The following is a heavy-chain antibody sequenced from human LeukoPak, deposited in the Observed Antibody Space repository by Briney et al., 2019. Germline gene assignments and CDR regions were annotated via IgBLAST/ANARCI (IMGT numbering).Heavy chain of an antibody. J-gene: IGHJ4*02. D-gene: IGHD3-22*01. Sequence: SQTLSLPCTVSGGSISSGDYYWSWIRQPPGKGLEWIGYIYYSGSTYYNPSLKSRVTISVDTSKNQFSLKLSSVTAADTAVYYCARVYYYDNSGYGKDYFDYWGQGTLVTVSS. V-gene: IGHV4-30-4*01. CDR2: IYYSGST. CDR1: GGSISSGDYY. CDR3: ARVYYYDNSGYGKDYFDY.